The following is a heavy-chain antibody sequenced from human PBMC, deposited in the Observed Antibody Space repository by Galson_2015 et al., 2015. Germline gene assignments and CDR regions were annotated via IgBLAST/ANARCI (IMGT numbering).Heavy chain of an antibody. J-gene: IGHJ4*02. Sequence: SGAEVKKPGESLRISCKGSGYSFTSYWISWVRQMPGKGLEWMGRIDPSDSYSNYSPSFQGHVTISADKSFSTAYLQWSSLKASDTAIYYCARHSWDCSSTSCSPYYFDYWGQGTLVTVSS. CDR1: GYSFTSYW. V-gene: IGHV5-10-1*01. CDR3: ARHSWDCSSTSCSPYYFDY. CDR2: IDPSDSYS. D-gene: IGHD2-2*01.